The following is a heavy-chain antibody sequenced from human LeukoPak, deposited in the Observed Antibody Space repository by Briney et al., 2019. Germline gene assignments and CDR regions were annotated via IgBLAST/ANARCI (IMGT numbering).Heavy chain of an antibody. CDR2: IIPIFGTA. V-gene: IGHV1-69*13. CDR1: GGTFSSYA. D-gene: IGHD3-10*01. Sequence: SLKVSCKASGGTFSSYAISWVRQAPGQELEWMGGIIPIFGTANYAQKFQGRVTITADESTSTAYMELSSLRSEDTAVYYCARAGDRMVRGVMGFDYWGQGTLVTVSS. CDR3: ARAGDRMVRGVMGFDY. J-gene: IGHJ4*02.